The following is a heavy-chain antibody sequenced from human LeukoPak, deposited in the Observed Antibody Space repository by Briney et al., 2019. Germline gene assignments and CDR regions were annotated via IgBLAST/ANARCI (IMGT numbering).Heavy chain of an antibody. CDR3: ARVGGCSSTTCYAFDY. V-gene: IGHV4-38-2*01. Sequence: SETLPLTCAVSGYSIGINYYWGWIRQTPGKGLEWIGSIHHSGDTYYIPSLRSRLTMSIDTSKNQFSLKLRFVTAADMAIYYCARVGGCSSTTCYAFDYWGQGTLVTVSS. CDR2: IHHSGDT. CDR1: GYSIGINYY. D-gene: IGHD2-2*01. J-gene: IGHJ4*02.